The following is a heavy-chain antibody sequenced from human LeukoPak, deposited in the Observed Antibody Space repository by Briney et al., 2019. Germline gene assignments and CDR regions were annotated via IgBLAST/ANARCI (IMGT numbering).Heavy chain of an antibody. D-gene: IGHD7-27*01. J-gene: IGHJ3*02. V-gene: IGHV1-2*02. CDR3: ASQNWGSANAFDI. CDR2: INPNSGGT. Sequence: GASVKVSCKASGYTFTGYYMHWVRQAPGQGLEWMGWINPNSGGTNYAQKFQGRVTMTRDTSISTAYMELSRLRSDDTAVYYCASQNWGSANAFDIWGQGTMVTVSS. CDR1: GYTFTGYY.